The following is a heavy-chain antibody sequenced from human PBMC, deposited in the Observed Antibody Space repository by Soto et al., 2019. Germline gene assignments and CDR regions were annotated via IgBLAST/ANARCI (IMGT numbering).Heavy chain of an antibody. D-gene: IGHD6-19*01. CDR2: IKSETDGGTA. J-gene: IGHJ4*02. CDR3: TIPRDLGSGWPLGY. Sequence: PGGSLRLSCAASGFTFSDAWMTWVRQAPGKGLEWVGRIKSETDGGTADYAAPVKGRFSISRDGPKNTLYLEMHSLKTEDTAVYYCTIPRDLGSGWPLGYWGQGTLVTVSS. CDR1: GFTFSDAW. V-gene: IGHV3-15*01.